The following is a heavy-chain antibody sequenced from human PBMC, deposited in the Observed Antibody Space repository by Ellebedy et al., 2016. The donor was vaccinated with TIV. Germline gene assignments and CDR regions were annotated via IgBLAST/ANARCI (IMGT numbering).Heavy chain of an antibody. J-gene: IGHJ4*02. D-gene: IGHD3-3*01. Sequence: GESLKISXAASGFTFSSYGMNWVRQAPGKGLEWVSSISSSSSYIYYADSVKGRFTISRDNAKNSLYLQMNSLRAEDTAVYYCARDTGRGEWLLRKSFDYWGQGTLVTVSS. CDR2: ISSSSSYI. CDR1: GFTFSSYG. CDR3: ARDTGRGEWLLRKSFDY. V-gene: IGHV3-21*01.